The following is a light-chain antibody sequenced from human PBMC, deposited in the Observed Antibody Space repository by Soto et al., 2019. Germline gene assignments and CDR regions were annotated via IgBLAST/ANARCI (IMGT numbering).Light chain of an antibody. Sequence: EIVLTQSPGTLSLSPGERATLSCRASQSVSNSFLAWYQRIPGQSPRLLLYGASRRATGIPDRFSGSGSGTDVTLTISSLEPEDFGMYYCQQYDSSPWTFGQGTKVEIK. CDR3: QQYDSSPWT. CDR1: QSVSNSF. V-gene: IGKV3-20*01. J-gene: IGKJ1*01. CDR2: GAS.